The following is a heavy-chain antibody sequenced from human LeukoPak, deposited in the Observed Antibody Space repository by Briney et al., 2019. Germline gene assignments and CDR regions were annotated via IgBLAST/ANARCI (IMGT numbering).Heavy chain of an antibody. Sequence: GESLKISCKASGFRISNYWIGWVRQMPGKGLEWMGIIYAGDSGTRYSPSFEGQVTVSADKSLNTAYMEWSSLKASDTAVYYCARRANKDGYNYDYYDYWGQGTLVSVSS. CDR1: GFRISNYW. CDR3: ARRANKDGYNYDYYDY. V-gene: IGHV5-51*01. J-gene: IGHJ4*02. D-gene: IGHD5-24*01. CDR2: IYAGDSGT.